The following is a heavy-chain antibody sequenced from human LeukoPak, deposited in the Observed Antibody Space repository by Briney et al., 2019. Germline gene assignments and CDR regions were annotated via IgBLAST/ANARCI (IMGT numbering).Heavy chain of an antibody. CDR2: IYSGDST. Sequence: GGSLRLSCAASGFTVSSNYMSWVRQAPGKGLEWVSVIYSGDSTYYADSVKGRFSISRDNSKNTLYLQMNSLRAEDTAVYYCARGYCSGGRCYSGFYFDYWGQGTLVTVSS. D-gene: IGHD2-15*01. V-gene: IGHV3-66*01. CDR3: ARGYCSGGRCYSGFYFDY. CDR1: GFTVSSNY. J-gene: IGHJ4*02.